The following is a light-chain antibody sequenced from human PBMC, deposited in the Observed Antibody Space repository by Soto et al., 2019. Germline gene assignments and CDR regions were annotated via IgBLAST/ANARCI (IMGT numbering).Light chain of an antibody. CDR1: QSLLYSNGYNY. Sequence: DIVMTQSPLSLPVTPGEPASISCRSSQSLLYSNGYNYLDWYLQKPGQSPQVLIYLGSNRASGVPERCSGSGSGTDLTLKMSRVEAEDVGVYYCMQVLKTPATVGQ. J-gene: IGKJ1*01. CDR3: MQVLKTPAT. CDR2: LGS. V-gene: IGKV2-28*01.